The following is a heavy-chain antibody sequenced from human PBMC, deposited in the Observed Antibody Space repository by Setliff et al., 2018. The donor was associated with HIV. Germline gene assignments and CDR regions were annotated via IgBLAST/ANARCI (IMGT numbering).Heavy chain of an antibody. J-gene: IGHJ5*02. CDR3: VRDSDFYRFDH. Sequence: ASETLSLTCTVSGGSISSGGYYWGWIRQPPGKGLEWIGSIYYRGNTYYNPSLKSRVTISVDTSRNQFSLKMKSLRAEDTAVYYCVRDSDFYRFDHWGQGILVTVSS. V-gene: IGHV4-39*07. CDR1: GGSISSGGYY. D-gene: IGHD2-21*02. CDR2: IYYRGNT.